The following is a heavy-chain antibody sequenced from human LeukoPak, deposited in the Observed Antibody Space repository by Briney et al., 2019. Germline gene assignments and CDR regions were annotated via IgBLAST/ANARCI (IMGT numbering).Heavy chain of an antibody. D-gene: IGHD2-2*01. Sequence: GGSLRLSCAASGFTFSSYAMSWVRQAPGKGLEWVGRIKSKTDGGTTDYAAPVKGRFTISRDDSKNTLYLQMNSLKTEDTAVYYCTTDYQLVFDYWGQGTLVTVSS. V-gene: IGHV3-15*01. CDR3: TTDYQLVFDY. J-gene: IGHJ4*02. CDR2: IKSKTDGGTT. CDR1: GFTFSSYA.